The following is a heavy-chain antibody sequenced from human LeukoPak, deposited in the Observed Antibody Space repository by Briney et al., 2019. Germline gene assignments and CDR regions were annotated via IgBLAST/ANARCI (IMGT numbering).Heavy chain of an antibody. CDR1: GGTFSSYA. CDR3: AKDGYYDSSAYYYVRYFDL. D-gene: IGHD3-22*01. Sequence: ASVKVSCKASGGTFSSYAISWVRQAPGQGLEWMGGIIPIFGTANYAQKFQGRVTITADESTSTAYMELSSLRSEDTAVYYCAKDGYYDSSAYYYVRYFDLWGRGTLVTVSS. J-gene: IGHJ2*01. V-gene: IGHV1-69*13. CDR2: IIPIFGTA.